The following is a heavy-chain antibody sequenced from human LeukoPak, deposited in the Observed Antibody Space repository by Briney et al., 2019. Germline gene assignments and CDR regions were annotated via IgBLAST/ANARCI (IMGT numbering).Heavy chain of an antibody. V-gene: IGHV3-30-3*01. J-gene: IGHJ6*02. CDR3: ASGLRFPATRYYYYYGMDV. D-gene: IGHD5-12*01. CDR1: GFTFSSYA. CDR2: ISYDGSNK. Sequence: GGSLRLSCAASGFTFSSYAMHWVRQAPGKGLEWVAVISYDGSNKYYADSVKGRFTISRDNSKNTLYLQMNSLRAEDTAVYYCASGLRFPATRYYYYYGMDVWGQGTTVTVSS.